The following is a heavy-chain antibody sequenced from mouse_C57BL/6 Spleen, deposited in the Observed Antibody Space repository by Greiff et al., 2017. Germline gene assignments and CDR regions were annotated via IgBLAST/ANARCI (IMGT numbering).Heavy chain of an antibody. D-gene: IGHD2-3*01. Sequence: EVNVVESEGGLVQPGSSMKLSCTASGFTFSDYYMAWVRQVPEKGLEWVANINYDGSSTYYLDSLKSRFIISRDNAKNILYLQMSSLKSEDTATYYCARDMGDGYDYWGQGTTLTVSS. CDR2: INYDGSST. CDR3: ARDMGDGYDY. CDR1: GFTFSDYY. J-gene: IGHJ2*01. V-gene: IGHV5-16*01.